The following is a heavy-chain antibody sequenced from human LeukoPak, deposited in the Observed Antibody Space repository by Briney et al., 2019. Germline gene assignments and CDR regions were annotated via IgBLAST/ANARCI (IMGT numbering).Heavy chain of an antibody. Sequence: GASVKVSCKASGYTFTSYAMHWVRQAPGQRLEWMGWINAGNGNTKYSQKFQGRVTITRDTSASTAYMELSSLRSEGTAVYYCARGATRAYYYYGMDVWGQGTTVTVSS. CDR2: INAGNGNT. J-gene: IGHJ6*02. CDR3: ARGATRAYYYYGMDV. CDR1: GYTFTSYA. V-gene: IGHV1-3*01.